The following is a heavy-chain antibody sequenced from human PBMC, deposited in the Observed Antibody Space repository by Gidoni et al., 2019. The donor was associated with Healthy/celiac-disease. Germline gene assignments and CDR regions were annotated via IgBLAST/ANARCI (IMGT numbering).Heavy chain of an antibody. Sequence: EVQLLESGGGLVQPGGSLRLSCAASGFTFSSYAMSWVRQAPGKGLEWVSAISGSGGSTYYADSVKGRFTISRDNSKNTLYLQMNSLRAEDTAVYYCARQGLRGWNWNEDHDAFDIWGQGTMVTVSS. CDR1: GFTFSSYA. CDR2: ISGSGGST. D-gene: IGHD1-1*01. V-gene: IGHV3-23*01. CDR3: ARQGLRGWNWNEDHDAFDI. J-gene: IGHJ3*02.